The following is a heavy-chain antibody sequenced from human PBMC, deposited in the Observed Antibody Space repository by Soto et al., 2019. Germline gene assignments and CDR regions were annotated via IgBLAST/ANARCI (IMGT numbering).Heavy chain of an antibody. J-gene: IGHJ5*02. D-gene: IGHD6-6*01. CDR3: ARDRGSSSKMYNWFDP. CDR1: GYTFTSYG. V-gene: IGHV1-2*04. CDR2: ISAYSGGT. Sequence: QVQLVQSGAEVKKPGASVKVSCKASGYTFTSYGISWVRQAPGQGLEWMGWISAYSGGTNYAQKFQGWVTMTRDTSISTAYMELSRLRSDDTAVYYCARDRGSSSKMYNWFDPWGQGTLVTVSS.